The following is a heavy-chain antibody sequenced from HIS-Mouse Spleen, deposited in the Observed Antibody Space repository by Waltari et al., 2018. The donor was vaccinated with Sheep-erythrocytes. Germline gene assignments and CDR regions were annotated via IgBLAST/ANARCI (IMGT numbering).Heavy chain of an antibody. Sequence: DLTKPGGSLRLSCAASGFTFSSYSMNWVRQAPGKGLEWVSSISSSSSYRYYADSVKGRLTISRDNAKNSLYLQMNSLRAEDTAVYYCARDTGTDAFDIWGQGTMVTVSS. CDR3: ARDTGTDAFDI. J-gene: IGHJ3*02. CDR1: GFTFSSYS. V-gene: IGHV3-21*01. CDR2: ISSSSSYR. D-gene: IGHD1-1*01.